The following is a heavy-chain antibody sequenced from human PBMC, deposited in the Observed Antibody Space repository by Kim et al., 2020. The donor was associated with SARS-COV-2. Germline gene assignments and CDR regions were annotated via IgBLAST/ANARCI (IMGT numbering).Heavy chain of an antibody. J-gene: IGHJ6*02. V-gene: IGHV3-33*06. CDR1: GFTFSSYA. CDR2: IWYDGSNK. CDR3: AKDISWWWIAAAGTGGYYGMDV. D-gene: IGHD6-13*01. Sequence: GGSLRLSCAASGFTFSSYAMHWIRQAPGKGLEWVAVIWYDGSNKYYADSVKGRFTISRDNSKNTLYLQMNSLRAEDTAVYYCAKDISWWWIAAAGTGGYYGMDVWGQGTTVTVSS.